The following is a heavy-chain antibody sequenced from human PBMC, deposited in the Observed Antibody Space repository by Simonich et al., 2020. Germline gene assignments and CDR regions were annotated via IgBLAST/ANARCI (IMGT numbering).Heavy chain of an antibody. CDR1: GFTFSSYW. CDR3: ARGGIAARDAFDI. V-gene: IGHV3-7*01. J-gene: IGHJ3*02. CDR2: KKQDGRRN. Sequence: EEQLVESGGGLVQPGGSLRLSCAASGFTFSSYWMRWVGPAPGEGMEWLANKKQDGRRNYYGESVKGRFTISRDNAKNSLYLQMNSLRAEDTAVYYCARGGIAARDAFDIWGQGTMVTVSS. D-gene: IGHD6-6*01.